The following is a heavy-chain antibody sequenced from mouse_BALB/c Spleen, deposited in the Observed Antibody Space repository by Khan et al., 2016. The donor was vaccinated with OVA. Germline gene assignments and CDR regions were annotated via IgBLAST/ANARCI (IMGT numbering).Heavy chain of an antibody. Sequence: VQLQQSGPELEKPGASVKLSCKASGYSFTAYNMNWVKQSPGKSLEWIGTIDPYFGGTTYNQKFKGKATLTVDKSSSTAYMQLNSLTSEDCAVYDCERSTWYFDVWGAGTTVTVSA. CDR2: IDPYFGGT. CDR1: GYSFTAYN. J-gene: IGHJ1*01. V-gene: IGHV1S135*01. CDR3: ERSTWYFDV.